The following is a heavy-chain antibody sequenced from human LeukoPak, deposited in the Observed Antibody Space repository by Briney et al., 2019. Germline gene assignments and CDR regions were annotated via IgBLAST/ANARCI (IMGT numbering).Heavy chain of an antibody. D-gene: IGHD3-16*02. Sequence: SETLSLTCTVSGGSISSYYWSWIRQPPGKGLEWIGYIYYSGSTNYNPSLKSRVTISVDTSKNQFSLKLSSVTAADTAVYYCARRYDYVWGSYRPYYYYYMDVWGKGTTVTISS. V-gene: IGHV4-59*12. CDR2: IYYSGST. CDR3: ARRYDYVWGSYRPYYYYYMDV. CDR1: GGSISSYY. J-gene: IGHJ6*03.